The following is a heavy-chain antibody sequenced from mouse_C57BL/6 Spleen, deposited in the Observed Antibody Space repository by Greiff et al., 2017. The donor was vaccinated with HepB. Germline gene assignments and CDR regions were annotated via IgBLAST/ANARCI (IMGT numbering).Heavy chain of an antibody. Sequence: EVKVVESGEGLVKPGGSLKLSCAASGFTFSSYAMSWVRQTPEKRLEWVAYISSGGDYIYYADTVKGRFTISRDNARNTLYLQMSSLKSEDTAMYYCTRAHYYYGSSPFAYWGQGTLVTVSA. CDR1: GFTFSSYA. V-gene: IGHV5-9-1*02. D-gene: IGHD1-1*01. CDR2: ISSGGDYI. CDR3: TRAHYYYGSSPFAY. J-gene: IGHJ3*01.